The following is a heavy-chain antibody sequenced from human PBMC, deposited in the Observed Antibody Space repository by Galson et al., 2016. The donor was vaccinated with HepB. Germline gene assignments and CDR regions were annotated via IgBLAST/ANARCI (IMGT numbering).Heavy chain of an antibody. V-gene: IGHV4-39*01. D-gene: IGHD2-2*01. CDR2: IYYSGST. CDR3: ARLPRGREKLLSRGWVDP. Sequence: ETLSLTCTVSGGSISSNNYYWGWIRQPPGKGLEWIGSIYYSGSTYYNPSLKSRVTISVDASKNQFSLKLRSVTATDTAIYYCARLPRGREKLLSRGWVDPWGQGTLVTVSS. CDR1: GGSISSNNYY. J-gene: IGHJ5*02.